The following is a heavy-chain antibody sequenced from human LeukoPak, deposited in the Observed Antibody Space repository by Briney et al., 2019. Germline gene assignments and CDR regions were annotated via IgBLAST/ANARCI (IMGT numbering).Heavy chain of an antibody. Sequence: GGSLRLSCAASGFTFSSYWMSWVRQAPGKGLEWVANIKQDGSEKYYVDSVRGRFTISRDNAKNSLYLQMNSLRAEDTAVYYCARVNWGRPVALDYWGQGTLVTVSS. V-gene: IGHV3-7*01. CDR1: GFTFSSYW. CDR3: ARVNWGRPVALDY. J-gene: IGHJ4*02. D-gene: IGHD7-27*01. CDR2: IKQDGSEK.